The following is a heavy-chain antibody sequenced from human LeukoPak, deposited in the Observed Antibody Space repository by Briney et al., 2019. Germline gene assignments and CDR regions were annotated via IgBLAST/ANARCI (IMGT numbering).Heavy chain of an antibody. J-gene: IGHJ1*01. Sequence: SETLSLTCSVSGDSVRRSDSYWEWVRQPPGKGLEWIGTIYYSERPYYSKSLKSRVTMSVDPSNNQFSLNLRSVTAADTAVYYCARRRYYDGSGYLEWGQGTLLSVSS. CDR3: ARRRYYDGSGYLE. D-gene: IGHD3-22*01. CDR2: IYYSERP. CDR1: GDSVRRSDSY. V-gene: IGHV4-39*01.